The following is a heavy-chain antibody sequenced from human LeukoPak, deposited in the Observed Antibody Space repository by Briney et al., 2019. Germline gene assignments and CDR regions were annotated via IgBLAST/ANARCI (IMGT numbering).Heavy chain of an antibody. J-gene: IGHJ5*02. CDR3: ARGLSVNGVWFDP. V-gene: IGHV4-34*01. D-gene: IGHD2-8*01. CDR2: INHSGST. CDR1: GGSFSGYY. Sequence: SETLSLTCAVYGGSFSGYYWSWIRQPPGKGLEWIGEINHSGSTNYNPSLKSRVTISVDTSKNQFPLKLSSVTAADTAVYYCARGLSVNGVWFDPWGQGTLVTVSS.